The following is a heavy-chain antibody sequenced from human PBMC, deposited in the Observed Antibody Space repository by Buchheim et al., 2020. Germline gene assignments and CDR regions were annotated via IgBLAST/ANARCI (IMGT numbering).Heavy chain of an antibody. CDR3: TTTFCSDNNCRLNRLYQYGMDV. J-gene: IGHJ6*02. CDR1: GASLNNFA. Sequence: QVQLVQSGAEVKTPGSSVKVSCRASGASLNNFAVSWVRQAPGEGLEWVGGVVTIFGTTNYAQKFQGRVTITADKSTNTAYMELRSLRSADTAVYYCTTTFCSDNNCRLNRLYQYGMDVWSQGTT. D-gene: IGHD3-3*01. CDR2: VVTIFGTT. V-gene: IGHV1-69*06.